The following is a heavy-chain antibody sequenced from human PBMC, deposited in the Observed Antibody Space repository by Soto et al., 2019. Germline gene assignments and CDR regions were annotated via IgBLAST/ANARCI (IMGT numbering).Heavy chain of an antibody. D-gene: IGHD5-12*01. V-gene: IGHV3-53*01. Sequence: GGSLRLSYAASGFNIKDNYMSWVRQAPGKGLEWVSVIYGGGSTDYADSVKGRFTISRDNSKNTLYLQMNSLRAEDTATYYCARARDAYNFLYEPTWGQGTLVTVSS. CDR2: IYGGGST. J-gene: IGHJ4*02. CDR1: GFNIKDNY. CDR3: ARARDAYNFLYEPT.